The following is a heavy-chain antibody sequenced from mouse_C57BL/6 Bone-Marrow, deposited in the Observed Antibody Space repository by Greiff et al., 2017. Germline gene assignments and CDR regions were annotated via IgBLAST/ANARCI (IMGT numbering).Heavy chain of an antibody. J-gene: IGHJ1*03. CDR3: ARDTTVVGWYFDV. D-gene: IGHD1-1*01. CDR2: IYPGVGDT. CDR1: GYAFSSSW. V-gene: IGHV1-82*01. Sequence: QVQLQQSGPELVQPGASVKISCKASGYAFSSSWMNWVKQRPGKGLEWIGRIYPGVGDTTYNGKFKGKATLTADKSSSSAYMQLSSLTSEDSAVYVSARDTTVVGWYFDVWGTGTTVTVSS.